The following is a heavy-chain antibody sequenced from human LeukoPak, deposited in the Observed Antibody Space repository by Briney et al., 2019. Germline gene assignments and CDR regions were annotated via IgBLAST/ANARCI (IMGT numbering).Heavy chain of an antibody. CDR1: GYTLTELS. V-gene: IGHV1-24*01. D-gene: IGHD2-2*01. Sequence: GASVKVSCKVSGYTLTELSMHWVRQAPRKGLEGMGGFDPEDGETIYAQKFQGRVTMTEDTSTDTAYMELSSLRSEDTAVYYCATISDIVVVPAAMSGFDPWGQGTLVTVSS. CDR2: FDPEDGET. CDR3: ATISDIVVVPAAMSGFDP. J-gene: IGHJ5*02.